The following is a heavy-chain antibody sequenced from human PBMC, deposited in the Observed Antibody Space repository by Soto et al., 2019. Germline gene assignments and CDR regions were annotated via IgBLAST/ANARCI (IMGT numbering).Heavy chain of an antibody. CDR1: GYTFYSHS. V-gene: IGHV1-18*01. Sequence: QAQLVQSGAEVKKPGASVKVSCKASGYTFYSHSISWVRQAPGQGREWMGRISADNGNTKYAQKLRGRVTMTTDTSTSTVYMELRNLRSDDTAVYYCARCIQQDYYYGMDVWGQGTTVTVSS. CDR3: ARCIQQDYYYGMDV. J-gene: IGHJ6*02. CDR2: ISADNGNT. D-gene: IGHD5-18*01.